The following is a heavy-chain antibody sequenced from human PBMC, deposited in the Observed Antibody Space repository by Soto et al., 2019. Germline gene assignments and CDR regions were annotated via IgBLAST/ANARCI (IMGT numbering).Heavy chain of an antibody. Sequence: SETLSLTCTVSGGSISSYYWSWIRQPPGKGLEWIGYIYYSGSTNYNPSLKSRVTISVDTSKNQFSLKLSSVTAADTAVYYCARDRGIVDLEDYYYYYGMDVWGQGTTVTVSS. CDR3: ARDRGIVDLEDYYYYYGMDV. D-gene: IGHD2-15*01. CDR1: GGSISSYY. J-gene: IGHJ6*02. V-gene: IGHV4-59*01. CDR2: IYYSGST.